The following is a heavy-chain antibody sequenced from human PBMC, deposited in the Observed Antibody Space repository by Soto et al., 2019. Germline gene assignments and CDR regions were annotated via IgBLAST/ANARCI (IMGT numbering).Heavy chain of an antibody. J-gene: IGHJ5*02. V-gene: IGHV4-39*01. D-gene: IGHD2-8*01. CDR3: ATAPETYSTTGDYVNCFDH. CDR1: GASFGSKTYY. Sequence: SETLSLTFTVSGASFGSKTYYWGWIRQPPGKGLEWIATVFYGGMAFYNPSLNSRAAMSVDTSKSQFSLRLTSVTAADTAVYYCATAPETYSTTGDYVNCFDHWGQGTLVTVSS. CDR2: VFYGGMA.